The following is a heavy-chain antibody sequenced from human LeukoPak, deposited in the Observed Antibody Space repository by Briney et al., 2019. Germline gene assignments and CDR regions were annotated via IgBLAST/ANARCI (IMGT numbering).Heavy chain of an antibody. J-gene: IGHJ6*03. Sequence: GASVKVSCKASGYIFTDYAIHWLRQAPGQRPEWMGWMNAGNGNTKYSQKFRGRITLIRDTSAATAYMEVSSLRHDDLAVYYCARGRGTSGSNRDFYYYYYMDVWGKGTTVTVSS. CDR1: GYIFTDYA. V-gene: IGHV1-3*01. CDR3: ARGRGTSGSNRDFYYYYYMDV. CDR2: MNAGNGNT. D-gene: IGHD2-15*01.